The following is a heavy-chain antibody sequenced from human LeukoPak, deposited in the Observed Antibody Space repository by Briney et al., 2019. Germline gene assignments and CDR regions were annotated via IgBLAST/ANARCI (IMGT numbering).Heavy chain of an antibody. CDR2: INWHGGST. D-gene: IGHD3-10*01. CDR3: VRERYHGSGAPKFDY. Sequence: GGSLRLSCAASGFKFDDYAMSWVRQAPGKGLEWVSGINWHGGSTGYADSVKGRFTISRDNAKNSLYLQMNSLRAEDTAVYYCVRERYHGSGAPKFDYWGQGTLVTVSS. CDR1: GFKFDDYA. V-gene: IGHV3-20*04. J-gene: IGHJ4*02.